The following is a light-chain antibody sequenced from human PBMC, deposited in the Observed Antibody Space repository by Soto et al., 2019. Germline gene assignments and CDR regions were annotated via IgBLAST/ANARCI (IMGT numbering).Light chain of an antibody. Sequence: EIVMTQSPATLSVSPGERATLSCRASQSVSSNLAWYQQKPGQAPRLLIYGASTRATGIPARFSGSGSGTEFTLTISSLQSEDFAVYYCQQRSNWLTFGGGTKVHI. V-gene: IGKV3-15*01. J-gene: IGKJ4*01. CDR3: QQRSNWLT. CDR1: QSVSSN. CDR2: GAS.